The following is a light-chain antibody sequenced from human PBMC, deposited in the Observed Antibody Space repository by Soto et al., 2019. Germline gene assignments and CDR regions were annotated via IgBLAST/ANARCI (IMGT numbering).Light chain of an antibody. CDR3: LQHNTYSWT. CDR2: AAS. Sequence: DIQMTQSPSSLSASVGDRVTITCRASQGIRNDLDWYQQKPGKAPKRLIYAASSLQSGVPSRFSGSGSGTEFTLTIRSLQPEDFATYYCLQHNTYSWTFGQGTKVDIK. J-gene: IGKJ1*01. V-gene: IGKV1-17*01. CDR1: QGIRND.